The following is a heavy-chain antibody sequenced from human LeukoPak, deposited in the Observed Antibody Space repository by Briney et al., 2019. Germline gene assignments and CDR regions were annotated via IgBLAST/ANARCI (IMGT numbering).Heavy chain of an antibody. CDR1: GGSISSYY. V-gene: IGHV4-59*01. D-gene: IGHD1-26*01. CDR3: ARAGSGSYDDAFDI. CDR2: IYYSGST. Sequence: PETLSLTCTVSGGSISSYYWSWIRQPPGKGLEWIGYIYYSGSTNYNPSLKSRVTISVDTSKNQFSLKLSSVTAADTAVYYCARAGSGSYDDAFDIWGQGTMVTVSS. J-gene: IGHJ3*02.